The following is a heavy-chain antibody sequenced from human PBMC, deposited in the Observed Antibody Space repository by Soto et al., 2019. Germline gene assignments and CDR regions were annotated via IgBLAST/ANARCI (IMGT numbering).Heavy chain of an antibody. CDR2: IYYSGST. CDR3: ARSVFP. J-gene: IGHJ5*02. V-gene: IGHV4-31*03. CDR1: GASISRGGYY. Sequence: SETLSLTCTVSGASISRGGYYWSWIRQHPGKGREWIGYIYYSGSTYYNPSLKSRLTISVDTSKNQFSLKLSSVTAADTAVYYCARSVFPWGQGTLVTVSS.